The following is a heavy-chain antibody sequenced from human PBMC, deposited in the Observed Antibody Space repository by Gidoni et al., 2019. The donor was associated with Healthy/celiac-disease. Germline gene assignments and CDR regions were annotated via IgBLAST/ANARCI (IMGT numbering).Heavy chain of an antibody. CDR3: AKRFSGSGSYYNQGGQFDY. Sequence: EVQLFESGGGLVQPGGSLRLSCPASGFTFRSHAMSWVRQAPGQGLGWVSAISGRGGSTYYADSVKGRFTISRDNSKNTLYLQMNSLRAEDTAVYYCAKRFSGSGSYYNQGGQFDYWGQGTLVTVSS. CDR1: GFTFRSHA. J-gene: IGHJ4*02. D-gene: IGHD3-10*01. CDR2: ISGRGGST. V-gene: IGHV3-23*01.